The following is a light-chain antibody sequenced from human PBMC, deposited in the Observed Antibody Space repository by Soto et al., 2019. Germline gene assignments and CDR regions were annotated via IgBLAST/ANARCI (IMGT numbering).Light chain of an antibody. CDR2: DTS. CDR3: QQYGSSPPWT. J-gene: IGKJ1*01. CDR1: QSVTSNY. Sequence: DIVWTQSPGTLCLSRWERATLSCRASQSVTSNYLAWYQQKPGQAPGLLIYDTSTRASGVPDRFSGSGSGTEFTLTISRLEPEDFAVYYCQQYGSSPPWTFGQGTKVDIK. V-gene: IGKV3-20*01.